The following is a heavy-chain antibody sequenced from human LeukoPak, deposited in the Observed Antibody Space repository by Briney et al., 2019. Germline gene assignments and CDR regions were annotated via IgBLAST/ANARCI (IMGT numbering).Heavy chain of an antibody. V-gene: IGHV4-39*01. J-gene: IGHJ4*02. Sequence: PSETLSLTCSVSGDSISNSNYFWDWIRQTPGQGLEWIGSVYYSGRTYYNPSLKRRVTLAVDTTKDQFSLRLNSVTATDTAVYYCVRGGNHYNLRFDMWGQGIRVTVSS. CDR3: VRGGNHYNLRFDM. CDR1: GDSISNSNYF. D-gene: IGHD5-24*01. CDR2: VYYSGRT.